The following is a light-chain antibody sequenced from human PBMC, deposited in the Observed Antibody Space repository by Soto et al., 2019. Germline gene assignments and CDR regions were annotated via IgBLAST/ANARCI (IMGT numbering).Light chain of an antibody. CDR2: DAS. Sequence: EIVMTQSPATLSVSPGERATLSCRASQSVSNNLAWYQQKPGQAPRLLIYDASTRATGIPARFSGSGSGTEFTLTISSLQYEDFAVYYCQQYNIWPLMYTCGQGTKLEIK. CDR1: QSVSNN. J-gene: IGKJ2*01. CDR3: QQYNIWPLMYT. V-gene: IGKV3-15*01.